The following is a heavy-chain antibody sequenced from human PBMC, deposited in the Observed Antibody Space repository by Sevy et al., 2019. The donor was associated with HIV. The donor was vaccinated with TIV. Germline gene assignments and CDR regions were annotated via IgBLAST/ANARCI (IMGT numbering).Heavy chain of an antibody. CDR1: GFTFSSYG. Sequence: GGSLRLSCAASGFTFSSYGIHWVRQAPGKGLEWVAVISYDGSRKFYGYSVKGRFIVSRDNSENMVYLQMNSVRPEDTAVYYCVKDLRTYAYGMDVWGQGTTVTVSS. J-gene: IGHJ6*02. CDR3: VKDLRTYAYGMDV. V-gene: IGHV3-30*18. D-gene: IGHD2-8*01. CDR2: ISYDGSRK.